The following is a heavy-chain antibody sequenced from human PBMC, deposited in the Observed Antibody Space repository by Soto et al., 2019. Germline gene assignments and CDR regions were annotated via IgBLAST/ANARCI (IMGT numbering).Heavy chain of an antibody. D-gene: IGHD3-22*01. V-gene: IGHV3-74*03. CDR3: VRDYDSSGFYSGH. CDR1: GFTFRSYW. Sequence: GSLRTSCAAPGFTFRSYWKHWVRQSPGKGLVWVSQIDSDGRSTTYADTVKGRFTVSRDNAKNKLFLQMNSLRAEDTAVYYCVRDYDSSGFYSGHWGQGTLVTVSS. CDR2: IDSDGRST. J-gene: IGHJ4*02.